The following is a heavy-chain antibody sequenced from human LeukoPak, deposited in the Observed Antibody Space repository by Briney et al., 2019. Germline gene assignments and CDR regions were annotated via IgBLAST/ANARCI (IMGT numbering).Heavy chain of an antibody. Sequence: SETLSLTCTVSGSMYNYYWSWIRQPPGKGLEWIGYIHYNGITNYSPSLKSRVTMSLDTSKNQVSLKLNSVSAADTAVYYCAKAKAVYRVVATLDYWGQGTLVTVSS. CDR2: IHYNGIT. CDR3: AKAKAVYRVVATLDY. D-gene: IGHD5-12*01. V-gene: IGHV4-59*08. J-gene: IGHJ4*02. CDR1: GSMYNYY.